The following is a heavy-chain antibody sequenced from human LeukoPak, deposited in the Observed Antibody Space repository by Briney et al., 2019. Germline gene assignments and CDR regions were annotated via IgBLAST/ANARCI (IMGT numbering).Heavy chain of an antibody. Sequence: PSETLSLTCTVSGGSISSYYWGWIRQPPGKGLEWIGYIYYSGTTNYNPSLKSRVTISIDTSKNQFSLKLSSVTAADTAVYYCARHALYGEVDYWGQGTLVTVSS. CDR3: ARHALYGEVDY. CDR2: IYYSGTT. V-gene: IGHV4-59*08. D-gene: IGHD4-17*01. CDR1: GGSISSYY. J-gene: IGHJ4*02.